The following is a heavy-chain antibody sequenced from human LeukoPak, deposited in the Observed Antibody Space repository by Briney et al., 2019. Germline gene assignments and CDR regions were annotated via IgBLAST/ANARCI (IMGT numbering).Heavy chain of an antibody. CDR1: GGSISSSSYY. CDR2: IYYSGST. Sequence: SETLSLTCTVSGGSISSSSYYWGWIRQPPGKGLEWIGSIYYSGSTYYNPSLKSRVTISVDTSKNQFSLKLSSVTAADTAVYYCARSEAVRDRAAPGFDYWGQGTLVTVSS. J-gene: IGHJ4*02. D-gene: IGHD2-8*01. V-gene: IGHV4-39*01. CDR3: ARSEAVRDRAAPGFDY.